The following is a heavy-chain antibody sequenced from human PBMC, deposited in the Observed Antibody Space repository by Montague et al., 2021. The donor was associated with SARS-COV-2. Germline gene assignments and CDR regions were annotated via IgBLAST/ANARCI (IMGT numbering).Heavy chain of an antibody. CDR2: IHHGGST. D-gene: IGHD3-10*01. Sequence: SETLSLTCAVHGGSFSTYSWNWIRQPPGKGLEWIGEIHHGGSTNYNPSLKSRVTISADTSKNQFSLKLTSVAAADTAVYYCARLGDGVVPSPILGVGPYYSYCYMDVWGKGITVTVSS. J-gene: IGHJ6*03. CDR1: GGSFSTYS. CDR3: ARLGDGVVPSPILGVGPYYSYCYMDV. V-gene: IGHV4-34*01.